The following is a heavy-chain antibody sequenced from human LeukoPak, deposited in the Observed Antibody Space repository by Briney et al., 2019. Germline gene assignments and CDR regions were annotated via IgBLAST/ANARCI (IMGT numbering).Heavy chain of an antibody. CDR1: GNSFGDYY. Sequence: PSETLSLTCTVSGNSFGDYYWNWIRQPAGKGLEWIGRIYTSGRTYYNPSLKSRVSVSVDTSKNQFSLKLSSVTAADTAVYYCARLSTVTTSFDYWGQGTLVTVSS. CDR2: IYTSGRT. CDR3: ARLSTVTTSFDY. D-gene: IGHD4-11*01. V-gene: IGHV4-4*07. J-gene: IGHJ4*02.